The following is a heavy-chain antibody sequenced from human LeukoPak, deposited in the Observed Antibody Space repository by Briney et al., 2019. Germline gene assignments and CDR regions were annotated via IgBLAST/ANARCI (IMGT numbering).Heavy chain of an antibody. CDR1: GFTFSSYA. V-gene: IGHV3-23*01. CDR3: AREDWKFDY. D-gene: IGHD1-1*01. J-gene: IGHJ4*02. CDR2: IRGSGGST. Sequence: GGSPRLSCAASGFTFSSYAMHWVRQAPGKGLEWVSAIRGSGGSTHYADSVRGRFTISRDNSKNTLYLQMNSLRAEDTAVYYCAREDWKFDYWGQGTLVTVSS.